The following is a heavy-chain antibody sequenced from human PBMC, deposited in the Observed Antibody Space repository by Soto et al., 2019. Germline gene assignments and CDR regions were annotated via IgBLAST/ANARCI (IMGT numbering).Heavy chain of an antibody. J-gene: IGHJ6*02. CDR2: IYYSGST. D-gene: IGHD1-20*01. CDR3: ARGNYNWNEGPEYYGMDV. V-gene: IGHV4-30-4*01. Sequence: SETMSLTCTVSGGSISSGEYYWSWIRQPPGKGLEWIGYIYYSGSTYYNPSLKSRVTISVDTSKNQFSLKLSSVTAADTAVYYCARGNYNWNEGPEYYGMDVWGQGTTVTVSS. CDR1: GGSISSGEYY.